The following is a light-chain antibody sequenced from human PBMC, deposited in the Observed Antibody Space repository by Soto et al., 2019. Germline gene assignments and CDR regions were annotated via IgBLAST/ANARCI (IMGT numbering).Light chain of an antibody. CDR2: AAS. CDR3: LQDYNYPRT. J-gene: IGKJ1*01. V-gene: IGKV1-6*01. CDR1: QGIRNV. Sequence: AIQMTQSPSSLSASVGDRVNITCRTSQGIRNVLGWFQQKPGKAPMLLINAASNLQSGVPSRFSGSGSSPDFPHTFSSLQPEDFATYYCLQDYNYPRTFGQGTKVEIK.